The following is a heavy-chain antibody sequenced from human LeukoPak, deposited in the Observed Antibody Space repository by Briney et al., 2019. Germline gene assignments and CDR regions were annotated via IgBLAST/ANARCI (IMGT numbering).Heavy chain of an antibody. CDR1: GFTFSSYG. CDR2: IRYDGSNK. J-gene: IGHJ4*02. CDR3: AKEHRSGGSCYFHYFDC. V-gene: IGHV3-30*02. D-gene: IGHD2-15*01. Sequence: GGSLRLSCAASGFTFSSYGMHWVRQAPGKGLEWVAFIRYDGSNKYYADSVKGRFTISRDNSKNTLYLQMNSLRAEDTAVYYCAKEHRSGGSCYFHYFDCGGQGTLVTVS.